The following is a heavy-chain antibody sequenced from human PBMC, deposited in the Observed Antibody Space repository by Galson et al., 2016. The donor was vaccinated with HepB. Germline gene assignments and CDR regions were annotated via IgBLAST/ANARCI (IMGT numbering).Heavy chain of an antibody. J-gene: IGHJ4*02. CDR3: ARDRSGTDYGVFEY. V-gene: IGHV3-30*03. Sequence: SLRLSCAASGFRFGGYGMHWVRQIPGKGLEWVALIAFDGNKVFYKDSVQGRFTISRDVATSTLFLQMDSLRTEDTATYFCARDRSGTDYGVFEYWGQGTLVSVSS. CDR2: IAFDGNKV. D-gene: IGHD1-26*01. CDR1: GFRFGGYG.